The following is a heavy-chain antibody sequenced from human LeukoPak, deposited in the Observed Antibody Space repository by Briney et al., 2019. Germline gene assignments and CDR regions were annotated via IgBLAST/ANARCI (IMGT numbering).Heavy chain of an antibody. D-gene: IGHD1/OR15-1a*01. CDR1: GGSISSTRYY. CDR3: ATSYNWNNVH. J-gene: IGHJ4*02. Sequence: SETLSLTCTVSGGSISSTRYYWGWIRHPPGKGLEWIGSVYYSGSAYYNPSLKSRVTVSVDTSKSQFSLNLNSVTAADTAIYYCATSYNWNNVHWGQGTLVTVSS. CDR2: VYYSGSA. V-gene: IGHV4-39*01.